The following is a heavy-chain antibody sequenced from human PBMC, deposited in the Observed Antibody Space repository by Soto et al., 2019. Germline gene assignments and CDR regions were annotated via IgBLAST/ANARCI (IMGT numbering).Heavy chain of an antibody. Sequence: QVQLVESGGGVVQPGRSLRLSCAASGFTFSSYGMHWVRQAPGKGLEWVAVISYDGSNKYYADSVKGRFTISRDNSKNTLYLQMNSLRAEDTAVYYCARVGQGYYYGMDVWGQGTTVTVSS. CDR2: ISYDGSNK. J-gene: IGHJ6*02. V-gene: IGHV3-30*03. CDR1: GFTFSSYG. CDR3: ARVGQGYYYGMDV. D-gene: IGHD1-26*01.